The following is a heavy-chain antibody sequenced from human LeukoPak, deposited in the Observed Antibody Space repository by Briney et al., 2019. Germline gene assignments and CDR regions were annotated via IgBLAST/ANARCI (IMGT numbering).Heavy chain of an antibody. CDR3: ARPIPYGSGSIDAFDI. J-gene: IGHJ3*02. CDR1: GYSISSGYY. CDR2: IYHSGST. V-gene: IGHV4-38-2*01. D-gene: IGHD3-10*01. Sequence: PSETLSLTCAVSGYSISSGYYWGWIRQPPGKGLEWIGSIYHSGSTYYNPSLKSRVTISVDTSKNQFSLKLSSVTAADTAVYYCARPIPYGSGSIDAFDIWGQGTMVTVSS.